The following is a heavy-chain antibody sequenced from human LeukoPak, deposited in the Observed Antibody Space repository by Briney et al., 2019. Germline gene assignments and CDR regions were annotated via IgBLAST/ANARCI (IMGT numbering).Heavy chain of an antibody. J-gene: IGHJ6*02. CDR2: INTYSGNT. V-gene: IGHV1-18*01. D-gene: IGHD3-10*01. CDR3: ARGLVDGSGTYSRYYSMDV. CDR1: GGTFSSYA. Sequence: ASVKVSCKASGGTFSSYAISWVRQAPGQGLEWMGWINTYSGNTNYAQSLQGRVSMTTDTSTSTAYMELRSLRSDDTAVYYCARGLVDGSGTYSRYYSMDVWGQGTTVTVSS.